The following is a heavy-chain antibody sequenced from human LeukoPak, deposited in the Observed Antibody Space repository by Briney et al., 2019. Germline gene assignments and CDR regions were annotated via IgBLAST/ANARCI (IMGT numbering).Heavy chain of an antibody. CDR2: IFYTGNT. CDR1: DASISVSSYY. Sequence: PSETLSLTCTVSDASISVSSYYWVWIRQPPGKGLEWIGTIFYTGNTYYNPSLESRLTISVDTSKNQFSLKMNSVTAADTAVYYCARHLVPNSSPSSWYFDLWGRGTLVNVSS. J-gene: IGHJ2*01. D-gene: IGHD6-13*01. CDR3: ARHLVPNSSPSSWYFDL. V-gene: IGHV4-39*01.